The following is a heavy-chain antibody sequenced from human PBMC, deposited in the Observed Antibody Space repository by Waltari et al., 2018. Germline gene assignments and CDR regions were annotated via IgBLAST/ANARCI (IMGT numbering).Heavy chain of an antibody. J-gene: IGHJ3*02. Sequence: EVQLVESGGGLVQPGGSLRLSCAAPGSPLSSYWMSWARQAPGKGLEWVANIMTDGSEEYYVDSVRGRFTISRDNAKNSLFLQMNSLRPEDTAVYYCARDQWFAFDIWGQGTMVTVSS. V-gene: IGHV3-7*01. CDR1: GSPLSSYW. CDR3: ARDQWFAFDI. D-gene: IGHD3-22*01. CDR2: IMTDGSEE.